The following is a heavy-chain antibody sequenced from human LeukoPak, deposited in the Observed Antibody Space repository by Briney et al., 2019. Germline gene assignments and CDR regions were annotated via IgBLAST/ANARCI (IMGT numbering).Heavy chain of an antibody. J-gene: IGHJ3*02. Sequence: SVKVSCKASGGTFSSYAISWVRQAPGQGLEWMGRIIPIFGTANYAQKFQGRVTITTDESTSTAYMELSSLRSEDTAVYYCARVVEMATIRGAFDIWGQGTMVTVSS. CDR3: ARVVEMATIRGAFDI. CDR2: IIPIFGTA. CDR1: GGTFSSYA. V-gene: IGHV1-69*05. D-gene: IGHD5-24*01.